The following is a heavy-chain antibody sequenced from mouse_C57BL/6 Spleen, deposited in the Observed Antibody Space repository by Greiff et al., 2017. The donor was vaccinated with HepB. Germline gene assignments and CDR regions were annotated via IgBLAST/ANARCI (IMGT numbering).Heavy chain of an antibody. V-gene: IGHV5-15*01. CDR3: ARRNGSSLWYFDV. CDR2: ISNLAYSI. Sequence: EVKLMESGGGLVQPGGSLKLSCAASGFTFSDYGMAWVRQAPRKGPEWVAFISNLAYSIYYADTVTGRFTISRENATNTLYLEMSSLRAEDTAMYYCARRNGSSLWYFDVWGTGTTVTVSS. CDR1: GFTFSDYG. D-gene: IGHD1-1*01. J-gene: IGHJ1*03.